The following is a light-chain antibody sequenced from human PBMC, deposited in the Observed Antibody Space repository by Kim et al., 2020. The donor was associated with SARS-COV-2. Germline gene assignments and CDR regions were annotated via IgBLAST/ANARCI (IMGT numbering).Light chain of an antibody. Sequence: GHRATLYWSGTVSNIGNKYIFWYRQLPGTAPKLLIYRNKQRPSGVPDRFSGYKSGTSASLAISGLRSEDEADYYCAAWDDSLSGGVFGGGTQLTVL. CDR3: AAWDDSLSGGV. CDR2: RNK. CDR1: VSNIGNKY. J-gene: IGLJ2*01. V-gene: IGLV1-47*01.